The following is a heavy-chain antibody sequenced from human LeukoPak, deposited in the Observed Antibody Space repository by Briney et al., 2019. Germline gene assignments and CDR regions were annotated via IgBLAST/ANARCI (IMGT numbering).Heavy chain of an antibody. Sequence: GGSLRLSCAASGFSVSNNYMGWVRQAPGKGLEWVANIKQDGSEKYYVDSEKGRFTISRDNAKNSLYLQMNSLRAEDTAVYYCARESSSSSPYYWGQGTLVTVSS. CDR1: GFSVSNNY. CDR2: IKQDGSEK. J-gene: IGHJ4*02. CDR3: ARESSSSSPYY. D-gene: IGHD2-2*01. V-gene: IGHV3-7*04.